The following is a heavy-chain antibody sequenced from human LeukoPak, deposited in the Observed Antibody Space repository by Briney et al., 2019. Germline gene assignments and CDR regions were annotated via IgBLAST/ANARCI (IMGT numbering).Heavy chain of an antibody. Sequence: GGSLRLSCAASGFTFSSYEMNWVRQAPGKGLEWVSYISSSGSTIYYADSVKGRFTISRDNAKNSLYLQMNSLRAEDTAVYYCAREIRGHDAFDIWGQGTMVTVSS. V-gene: IGHV3-48*03. D-gene: IGHD3-10*01. J-gene: IGHJ3*02. CDR1: GFTFSSYE. CDR3: AREIRGHDAFDI. CDR2: ISSSGSTI.